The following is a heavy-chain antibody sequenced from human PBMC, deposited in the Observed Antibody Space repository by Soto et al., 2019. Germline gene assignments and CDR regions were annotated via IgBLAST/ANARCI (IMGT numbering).Heavy chain of an antibody. CDR2: INPNGGST. J-gene: IGHJ3*01. CDR1: GYTFTNYY. CDR3: ARAAWTTVTTSLNDVFYV. D-gene: IGHD4-4*01. Sequence: QVQLVQSGAEVKKPGASVRDSCKASGYTFTNYYIDWVRQAPGQGLEWMGIINPNGGSTTYVQKFQGSVTMTRERAKRTEYMELSSLRSEDTALYYCARAAWTTVTTSLNDVFYVWGQMQMVTVSS. V-gene: IGHV1-46*03.